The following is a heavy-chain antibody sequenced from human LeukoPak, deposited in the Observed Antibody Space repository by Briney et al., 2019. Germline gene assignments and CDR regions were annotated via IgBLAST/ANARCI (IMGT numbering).Heavy chain of an antibody. J-gene: IGHJ4*02. V-gene: IGHV4-4*07. CDR2: IYTSGST. D-gene: IGHD3-9*01. CDR1: GGSISSYY. CDR3: AREGHLFGNFDRLLPLDY. Sequence: SETLSLTCTVSGGSISSYYWSWIRQPAGKGLEWIGRIYTSGSTNYNPSLKSRVTMSVDTSKNQFSLKLSSVTAADTAVYYCAREGHLFGNFDRLLPLDYRGQGTLVTVSS.